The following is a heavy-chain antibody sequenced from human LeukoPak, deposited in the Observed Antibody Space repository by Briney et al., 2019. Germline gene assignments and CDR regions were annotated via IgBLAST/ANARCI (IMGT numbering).Heavy chain of an antibody. CDR1: GFTFSSYW. V-gene: IGHV3-7*01. CDR2: IKQDGSEK. Sequence: PGGSLRLSCAASGFTFSSYWMSWVRQAPGKRLEWVANIKQDGSEKYYVDSVKGRFTISRDNAKNSLYLQMNSLRAEDTAVYYCARRGGDIVVVPAAIVYYYYYMDVWGKGTTVTVSS. J-gene: IGHJ6*03. CDR3: ARRGGDIVVVPAAIVYYYYYMDV. D-gene: IGHD2-2*01.